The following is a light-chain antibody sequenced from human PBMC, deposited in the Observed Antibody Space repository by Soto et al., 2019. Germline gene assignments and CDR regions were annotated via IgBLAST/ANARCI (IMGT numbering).Light chain of an antibody. J-gene: IGLJ2*01. CDR1: SSDVGTYNF. V-gene: IGLV2-14*03. Sequence: QSVLTQPASVSGSPGQSITISCTGTSSDVGTYNFVSWYQQHPGKAPKLMIYDVSNRPSGVSNRFSGSKSGDTASLTISGLQADDEAAYYCCSYTSTNTFVFGGGTKVTVL. CDR3: CSYTSTNTFV. CDR2: DVS.